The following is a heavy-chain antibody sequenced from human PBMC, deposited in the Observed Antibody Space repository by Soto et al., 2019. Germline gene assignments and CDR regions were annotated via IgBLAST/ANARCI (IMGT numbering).Heavy chain of an antibody. CDR1: GFTFSSYG. CDR3: ARARYSGYDSPYYYGMDV. D-gene: IGHD5-12*01. V-gene: IGHV3-33*01. Sequence: QVQLVESGGGVVQPGRSLRLSCAASGFTFSSYGMHWVRKAPGKGLEWVAVIWYDGSNKYYADSVKGRFTISRDNSKNTLYLQMNSLRAEDTAVYYCARARYSGYDSPYYYGMDVWGQGTTVTVSS. J-gene: IGHJ6*02. CDR2: IWYDGSNK.